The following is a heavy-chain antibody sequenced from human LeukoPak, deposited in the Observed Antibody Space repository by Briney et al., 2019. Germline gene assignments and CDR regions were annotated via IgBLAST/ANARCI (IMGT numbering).Heavy chain of an antibody. D-gene: IGHD2-2*01. CDR3: ASGDCSSTSCYSFGYYYYYMDV. CDR1: GGSFRGYY. CDR2: INHSGST. Sequence: PSETLSLTCAVYGGSFRGYYWSWIRQPPGKGLEWIGEINHSGSTNYNPSLKSRVTISVDTSKNQFSLKLSSVTAADTAVYYCASGDCSSTSCYSFGYYYYYMDVWGKGTTVTVSS. V-gene: IGHV4-34*01. J-gene: IGHJ6*03.